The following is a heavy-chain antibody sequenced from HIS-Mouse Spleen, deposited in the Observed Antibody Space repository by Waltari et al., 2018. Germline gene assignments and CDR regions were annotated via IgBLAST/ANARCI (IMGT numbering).Heavy chain of an antibody. CDR1: GFTVSSNY. J-gene: IGHJ4*02. CDR2: LSGGVST. D-gene: IGHD3-10*01. CDR3: ARHYYYGSGSYYFDY. Sequence: EVQLVETGGGLIQPGGSLRLSCAASGFTVSSNYMSWVRQAPGKGVEYVSVLSGGVSTYYADSVNGRFTISRDNSKNTLYLQMNSLRAEDTAVYYCARHYYYGSGSYYFDYWGQGTLVTVSS. V-gene: IGHV3-53*02.